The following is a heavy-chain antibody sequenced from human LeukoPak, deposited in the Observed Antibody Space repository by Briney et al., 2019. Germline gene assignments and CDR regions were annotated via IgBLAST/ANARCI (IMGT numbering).Heavy chain of an antibody. V-gene: IGHV1-2*02. CDR2: INPNSGDT. CDR1: AYTFTDYY. J-gene: IGHJ4*02. D-gene: IGHD6-19*01. Sequence: GASVKVSCKSSAYTFTDYYIHWVREAPGQGLGWMGWINPNSGDTNYAQKFQGRVIMTMDTSISTAYMELSRLRSDDTAVYYCARDFSSGWYCCWGQGALVTVSS. CDR3: ARDFSSGWYCC.